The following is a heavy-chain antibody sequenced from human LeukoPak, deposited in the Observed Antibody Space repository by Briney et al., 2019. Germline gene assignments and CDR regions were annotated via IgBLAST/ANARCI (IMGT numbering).Heavy chain of an antibody. J-gene: IGHJ5*02. V-gene: IGHV4-38-2*02. Sequence: PAESLTLTCTASGYSFISYSSWSWIQPTPQKGLGWVGNMYHGGNTYYNPALKSRVTISMDTSKNQFSLRLTSVTAADTALYFCTRWCCLGPSCFSPWGQGVLVIVSS. CDR3: TRWCCLGPSCFSP. CDR1: GYSFISYSS. CDR2: MYHGGNT. D-gene: IGHD2-2*01.